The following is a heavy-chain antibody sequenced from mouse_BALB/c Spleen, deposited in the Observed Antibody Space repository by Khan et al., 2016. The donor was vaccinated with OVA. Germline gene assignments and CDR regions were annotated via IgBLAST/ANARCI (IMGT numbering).Heavy chain of an antibody. CDR1: GFTFSNYA. CDR2: ISSGGST. CDR3: ARDYWFVY. J-gene: IGHJ3*01. V-gene: IGHV5-6-5*01. Sequence: EVKLVESGGGLVKPGGSLKVSCAASGFTFSNYAMSWVRQTPEKRLEWVASISSGGSTYYPDSAKGRFTISRDNARNILYLKMSSLRSEDTAMYYCARDYWFVYWGQGTLVTVSA.